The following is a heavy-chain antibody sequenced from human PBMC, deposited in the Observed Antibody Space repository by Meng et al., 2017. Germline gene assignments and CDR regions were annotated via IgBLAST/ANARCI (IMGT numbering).Heavy chain of an antibody. D-gene: IGHD6-13*01. Sequence: SETLSLTCTVSGYSISSGYYWGWIRQPPGKGLEWLGSIYHSGSTYYNPSLKSRVTISVDTSKNQFSLKLSSVTAADTAVYYCARELAAAGPIDYWGQGTLVTVSS. CDR2: IYHSGST. CDR3: ARELAAAGPIDY. J-gene: IGHJ4*02. CDR1: GYSISSGYY. V-gene: IGHV4-38-2*02.